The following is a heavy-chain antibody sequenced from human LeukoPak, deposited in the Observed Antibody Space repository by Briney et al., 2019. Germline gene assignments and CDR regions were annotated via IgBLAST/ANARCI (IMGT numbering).Heavy chain of an antibody. CDR2: IIPIFGTA. Sequence: SVKFSCKASGGTFSSYAISWVRQAPGQGLEWMGGIIPIFGTANYAQKFQGRVTITTDESTSTAYMELSSLRSEDTAVYYCASPGELLPDSYYFDYWGQGTLVTVSS. D-gene: IGHD3-10*01. CDR1: GGTFSSYA. CDR3: ASPGELLPDSYYFDY. J-gene: IGHJ4*02. V-gene: IGHV1-69*05.